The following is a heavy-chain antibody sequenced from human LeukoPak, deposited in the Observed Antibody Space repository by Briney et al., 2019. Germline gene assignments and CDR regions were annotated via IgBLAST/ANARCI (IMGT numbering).Heavy chain of an antibody. V-gene: IGHV1-2*02. Sequence: GASVNVSCKASVYTLTGYYMHWVRQPPGQGLEWMGWINPHSGGTNYAQKFQDRVTITRDTSISTAYMELSRLRSDDTAVYYCARGRDYDFWSGYYSSWFDPWGQGTLVTVSS. CDR1: VYTLTGYY. D-gene: IGHD3-3*01. J-gene: IGHJ5*02. CDR2: INPHSGGT. CDR3: ARGRDYDFWSGYYSSWFDP.